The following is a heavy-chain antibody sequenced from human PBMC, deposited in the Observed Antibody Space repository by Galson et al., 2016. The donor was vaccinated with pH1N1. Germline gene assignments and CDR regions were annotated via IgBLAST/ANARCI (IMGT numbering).Heavy chain of an antibody. Sequence: SLRLSCAASGFTFSHYWMSWVRQAPGRGLEWVANIKENGSEKKYLDSVKGRFTISRDNAKHSVSLQMNNLRAEDTAVYYCASQRLSSSESPFEFWGQGALVTVSS. J-gene: IGHJ4*02. CDR2: IKENGSEK. V-gene: IGHV3-7*01. CDR1: GFTFSHYW. D-gene: IGHD1-1*01. CDR3: ASQRLSSSESPFEF.